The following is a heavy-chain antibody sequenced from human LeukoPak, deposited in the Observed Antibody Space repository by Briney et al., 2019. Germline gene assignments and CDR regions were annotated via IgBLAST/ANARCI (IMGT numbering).Heavy chain of an antibody. V-gene: IGHV1-24*01. J-gene: IGHJ4*02. CDR1: GYTLTELS. CDR3: ATDRTITIFGVVITYFDY. Sequence: ASVKVSCKVSGYTLTELSMHRVRQAPGKGLEWMGGFDPEDGETIYAQKFQGRVTMTEDTSTDTAYMELSSLRSEDTAVYYCATDRTITIFGVVITYFDYWGQGTLVTVSS. D-gene: IGHD3-3*01. CDR2: FDPEDGET.